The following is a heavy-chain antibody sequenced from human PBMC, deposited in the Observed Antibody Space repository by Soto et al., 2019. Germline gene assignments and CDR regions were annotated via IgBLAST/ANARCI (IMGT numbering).Heavy chain of an antibody. CDR1: GFTFRNFV. CDR3: AQDRGWGVVSPSHDY. CDR2: IRGTGGET. Sequence: EVELLESGGGIVQPGGSLRVSCVASGFTFRNFVMSWVRQAPGKGLEWVSAIRGTGGETFYADSVKGRFTISRDNSRNTLYLQMNSLRDADTALYFCAQDRGWGVVSPSHDYWGQGPLVTVSS. V-gene: IGHV3-23*01. J-gene: IGHJ4*02. D-gene: IGHD2-21*01.